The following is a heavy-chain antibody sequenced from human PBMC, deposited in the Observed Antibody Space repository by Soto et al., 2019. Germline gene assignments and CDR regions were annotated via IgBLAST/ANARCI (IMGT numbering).Heavy chain of an antibody. CDR2: INHSGST. CDR1: GGSFSGYF. CDR3: ARRSRDSSGYYYYDY. J-gene: IGHJ4*02. D-gene: IGHD3-22*01. Sequence: ASETLSLTCAVYGGSFSGYFWSWIRQPPGKGLEWIGEINHSGSTNYNPSLKSRVTISVDTSKNQFSLKLSSVTAADTAVYYCARRSRDSSGYYYYDYWGQGTLVTVSS. V-gene: IGHV4-34*01.